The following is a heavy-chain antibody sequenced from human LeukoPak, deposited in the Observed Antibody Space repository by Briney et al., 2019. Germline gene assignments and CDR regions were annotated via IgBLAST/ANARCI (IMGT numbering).Heavy chain of an antibody. D-gene: IGHD5-24*01. CDR2: ISYDGSNK. Sequence: GGSLRLSCAASGFTFSSYGMHWVRQAPGKGLEWVAVISYDGSNKYYADSVKGRFTISRDNSKNTLYLQMNSLRVEDTAVYYCARDLSLQLYNDAFDIWGQGTMVTVSS. V-gene: IGHV3-30*03. CDR3: ARDLSLQLYNDAFDI. J-gene: IGHJ3*02. CDR1: GFTFSSYG.